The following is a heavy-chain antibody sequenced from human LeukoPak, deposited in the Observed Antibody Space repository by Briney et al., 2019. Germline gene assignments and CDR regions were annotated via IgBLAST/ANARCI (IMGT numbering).Heavy chain of an antibody. V-gene: IGHV3-11*01. J-gene: IGHJ4*02. D-gene: IGHD3-22*01. CDR1: GFTFSDYY. CDR2: ISSSGSTI. Sequence: GGSLRLSCAASGFTFSDYYMSWIRQAPGKGLEWVSYISSSGSTIYYADSVKGRFTISRDNSKNTLYLQMNSLRAEDTAVYYCAKHTYDSSGYLRTDFDYWGQGTLVTVSS. CDR3: AKHTYDSSGYLRTDFDY.